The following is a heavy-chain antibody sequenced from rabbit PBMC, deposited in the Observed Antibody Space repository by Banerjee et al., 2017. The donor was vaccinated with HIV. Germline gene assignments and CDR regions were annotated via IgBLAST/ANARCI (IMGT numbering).Heavy chain of an antibody. CDR3: ARGWGL. CDR2: INTSSGNT. V-gene: IGHV1S45*01. Sequence: QEQLVESGGDLVKPEGSLTLTCTASGFSFSSSYWISWVRQAPGKGLEWIACINTSSGNTVYASWAKGRFTISKTSSTTVTLQMTSLTAADTATYFCARGWGLWGPGTLVTVS. J-gene: IGHJ6*01. CDR1: GFSFSSSYW. D-gene: IGHD3-1*01.